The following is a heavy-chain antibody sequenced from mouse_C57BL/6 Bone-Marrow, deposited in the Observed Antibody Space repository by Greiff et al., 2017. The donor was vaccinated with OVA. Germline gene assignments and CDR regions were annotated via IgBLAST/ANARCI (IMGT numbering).Heavy chain of an antibody. Sequence: DVHLVESGGGLVKPGGSLKLSCAASGFTFSSYAMSWVRQTPEKRLEWVATISDGGSYTYYPDNVKGRFTISRDNAKNNLYLQMSHLKSEDTAMYYCARDLIYYGSSPYWGFDVWGTGTTVTVSS. CDR1: GFTFSSYA. CDR3: ARDLIYYGSSPYWGFDV. D-gene: IGHD1-1*01. J-gene: IGHJ1*03. V-gene: IGHV5-4*01. CDR2: ISDGGSYT.